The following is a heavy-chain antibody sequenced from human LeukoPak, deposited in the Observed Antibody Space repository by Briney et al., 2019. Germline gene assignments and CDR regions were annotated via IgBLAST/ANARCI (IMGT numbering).Heavy chain of an antibody. V-gene: IGHV3-66*02. Sequence: GGSLRLSCAASGFTVSSNYMCWVRQAPGKGLEWVSIIYSGGNTYYADSVKGRFTTSRDNSKNTLYLQMNSLRAEDTAVYYCAKDERVSGLNAGTLLDYWGQGTLVSVSS. CDR1: GFTVSSNY. D-gene: IGHD1-1*01. J-gene: IGHJ4*02. CDR2: IYSGGNT. CDR3: AKDERVSGLNAGTLLDY.